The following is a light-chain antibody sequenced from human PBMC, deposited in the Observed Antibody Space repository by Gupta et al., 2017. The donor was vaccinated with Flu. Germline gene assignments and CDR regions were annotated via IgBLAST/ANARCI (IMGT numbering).Light chain of an antibody. J-gene: IGKJ1*01. CDR2: YAS. Sequence: EIVVTQSSDLQSVHPKEKVTITCRASQSIWSILHWYQQKPDQSPKLLIKYASQSFSGVPSRFSGSGSGTDFTLTINSLEAEDAATYYCHQSSSLPQTFGQGTKVEIK. CDR3: HQSSSLPQT. V-gene: IGKV6-21*01. CDR1: QSIWSI.